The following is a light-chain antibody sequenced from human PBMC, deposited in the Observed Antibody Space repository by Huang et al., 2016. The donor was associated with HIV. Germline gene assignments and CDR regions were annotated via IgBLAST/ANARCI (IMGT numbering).Light chain of an antibody. CDR3: QQYNSYSQT. Sequence: DIQMTQSPSTLSASVGDRVSITCRASQSISSWLAWYQQEPGKAPKVLIYKASTLETGVPSRFSGSGSGTEFTLTISSLQPDDFATYYCQQYNSYSQTFGQGTKVEIK. J-gene: IGKJ1*01. V-gene: IGKV1-5*03. CDR2: KAS. CDR1: QSISSW.